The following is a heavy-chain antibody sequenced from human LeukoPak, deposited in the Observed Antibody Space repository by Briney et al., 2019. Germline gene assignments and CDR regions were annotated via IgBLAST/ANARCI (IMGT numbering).Heavy chain of an antibody. J-gene: IGHJ4*02. CDR1: GYTFTNYH. CDR2: INPSGGST. CDR3: ARYAHSPFFDY. V-gene: IGHV1-46*01. Sequence: ASVKVSCKASGYTFTNYHMNGVRQAPGQGLEWMGIINPSGGSTTNAQKFQGRVIMTRDMSTSTVYMELSSLRSEDTAVYFCARYAHSPFFDYWGQGTLVTVSS.